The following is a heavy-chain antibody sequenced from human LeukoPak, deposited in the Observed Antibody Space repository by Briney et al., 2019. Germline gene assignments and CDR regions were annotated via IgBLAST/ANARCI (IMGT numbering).Heavy chain of an antibody. V-gene: IGHV3-21*01. CDR3: ARVKTQEYHYDSSGYYYYYYYMDV. CDR1: GFTFSSYS. J-gene: IGHJ6*03. Sequence: GGSLRLSCAASGFTFSSYSMNWVRQAPGKGLEWVSSISSSSSYIYYADSVKGRFTISRDNAKNSLYLQMNSLRAEDTAVYYCARVKTQEYHYDSSGYYYYYYYMDVWGKGTTVTISS. CDR2: ISSSSSYI. D-gene: IGHD3-22*01.